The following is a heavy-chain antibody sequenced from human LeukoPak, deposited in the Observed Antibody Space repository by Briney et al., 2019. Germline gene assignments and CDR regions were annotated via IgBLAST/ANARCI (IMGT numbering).Heavy chain of an antibody. CDR1: GFSVSTYE. Sequence: PGGSLRLSCAASGFSVSTYEMNWVRQAPGKGLECVSYISSSGTTISYADSVEGRFTISRDNAKNSLYLEMNGLRVEDTAVYYCARGRPEFFGSGTYLNDWGQGTLVTVSS. CDR2: ISSSGTTI. V-gene: IGHV3-48*03. CDR3: ARGRPEFFGSGTYLND. D-gene: IGHD3-10*01. J-gene: IGHJ4*02.